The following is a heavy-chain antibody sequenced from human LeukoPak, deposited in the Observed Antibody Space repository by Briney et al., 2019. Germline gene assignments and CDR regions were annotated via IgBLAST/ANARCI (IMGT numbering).Heavy chain of an antibody. Sequence: PGGSLRLSCAASGFTFSSYGMHWVRQAPGKGLEWVAFIRYDGSNKYYADSVKGRFTISRDNSKNTLYLQMNSLRAEDTAVYYCAKERRNVGAGSGLHFDYWGQGTLVTVSS. CDR3: AKERRNVGAGSGLHFDY. V-gene: IGHV3-30*02. CDR1: GFTFSSYG. CDR2: IRYDGSNK. D-gene: IGHD3-3*01. J-gene: IGHJ4*02.